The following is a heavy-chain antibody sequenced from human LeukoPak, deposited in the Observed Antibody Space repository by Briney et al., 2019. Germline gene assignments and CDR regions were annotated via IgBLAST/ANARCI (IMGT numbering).Heavy chain of an antibody. CDR3: ARGGREGTVAVAEIEIDY. Sequence: ASVKVSCKASGYTFTSYGISWVRQAPGQGLEWMGWISAYNGNTNYAQKLQGRVTMTTDTSTSTAYMELRSLRSDDTAVYYCARGGREGTVAVAEIEIDYWGQGTLVTVSS. V-gene: IGHV1-18*01. CDR1: GYTFTSYG. D-gene: IGHD6-13*01. J-gene: IGHJ4*02. CDR2: ISAYNGNT.